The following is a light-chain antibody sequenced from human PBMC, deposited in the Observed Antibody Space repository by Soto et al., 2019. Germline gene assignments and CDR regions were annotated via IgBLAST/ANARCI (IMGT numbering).Light chain of an antibody. Sequence: DVVMTQSPLSLSVTLGQPASISCSSTQSLEYSDGRTFLIWFQQRPGQSPRRLLYKVSNRASGVPDRFSGSGSGTNFTLKISRVEAEDVGVYFCMQGRYWATFGQGTKLEIK. V-gene: IGKV2-30*01. CDR1: QSLEYSDGRTF. J-gene: IGKJ2*01. CDR3: MQGRYWAT. CDR2: KVS.